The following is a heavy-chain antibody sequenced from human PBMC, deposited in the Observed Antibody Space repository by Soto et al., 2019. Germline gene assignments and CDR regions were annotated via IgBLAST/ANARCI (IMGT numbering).Heavy chain of an antibody. D-gene: IGHD2-15*01. Sequence: GESLKISCNGSGYSFTSYWIGWVRQMPGKGLEWMGIIYPGDSDTRYSPSFQGQVTISADKSISTAYLQWSSLKASDTAMYYCARHGRRCSGGSCYSGYFDYWGQGTLVTVSS. J-gene: IGHJ4*02. CDR1: GYSFTSYW. CDR3: ARHGRRCSGGSCYSGYFDY. V-gene: IGHV5-51*01. CDR2: IYPGDSDT.